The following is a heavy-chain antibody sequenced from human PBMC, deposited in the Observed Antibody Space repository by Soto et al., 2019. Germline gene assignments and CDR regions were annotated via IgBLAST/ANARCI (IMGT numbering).Heavy chain of an antibody. J-gene: IGHJ4*02. V-gene: IGHV4-59*08. D-gene: IGHD3-22*01. CDR2: IYYSGST. CDR1: GGSISSDY. Sequence: QVQLQESGPGLVKPSETLSLTCTVSGGSISSDYWSWIRQPPGKGLELIGYIYYSGSTNYKPSLKSRVTISVDTAKNQFSLKLSSVTAADTAVYYCARLTSSGYYAYWGQGTLVTVSS. CDR3: ARLTSSGYYAY.